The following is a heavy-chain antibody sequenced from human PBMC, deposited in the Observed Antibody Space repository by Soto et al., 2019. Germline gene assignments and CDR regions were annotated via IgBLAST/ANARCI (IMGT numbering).Heavy chain of an antibody. J-gene: IGHJ3*02. D-gene: IGHD7-27*01. CDR1: GGSISSGGYY. CDR2: IYYSAST. Sequence: LSLTCTVSGGSISSGGYYWSWIRQHPGKGLEWIGYIYYSASTYYNPSLKGRVTISVDTSKNQFSLKLSSVTAADTAVYYCARALPWGSGAFDIWGQGTMVTVSS. CDR3: ARALPWGSGAFDI. V-gene: IGHV4-31*03.